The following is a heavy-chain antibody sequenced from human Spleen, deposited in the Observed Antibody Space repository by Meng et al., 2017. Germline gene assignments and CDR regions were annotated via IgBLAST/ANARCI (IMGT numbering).Heavy chain of an antibody. CDR3: ARKAGNCISTTCYSLDY. CDR1: GYTLTELS. CDR2: FDPEDGET. Sequence: ASVKVTCKVSGYTLTELSMHWVRQAPGKGLEWMGGFDPEDGETIYAQKFQGRVTMTEDTSTDTAYMGLSGLTSEDTAVYFCARKAGNCISTTCYSLDYWGQGTLVTVSS. V-gene: IGHV1-24*01. D-gene: IGHD2-2*01. J-gene: IGHJ4*02.